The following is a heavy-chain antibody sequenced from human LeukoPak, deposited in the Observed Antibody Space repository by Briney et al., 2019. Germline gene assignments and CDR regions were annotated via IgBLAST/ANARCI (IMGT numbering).Heavy chain of an antibody. Sequence: SETLSLTYTVSNYSISSGYYWGWIRQPPGKGLEWIGSIDHSGSTYYNPSLKSRVTISVDTSKDQFSLKLTSVTAADTAVYYCARGGKWLYYFDYWGQGTLVTVSS. CDR2: IDHSGST. J-gene: IGHJ4*02. D-gene: IGHD6-19*01. CDR3: ARGGKWLYYFDY. V-gene: IGHV4-38-2*02. CDR1: NYSISSGYY.